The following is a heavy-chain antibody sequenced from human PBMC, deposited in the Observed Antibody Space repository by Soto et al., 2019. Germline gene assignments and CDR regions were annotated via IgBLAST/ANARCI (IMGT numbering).Heavy chain of an antibody. J-gene: IGHJ4*02. Sequence: QVELVESGGGVVQPGMSLRLSCAASGFTFNTFGMHWVRQAPGKGPEWVALLWYDGSNKYYADSVKGRFTISRDNPRNTLYLQLNNLRVEDTAVYYCARERAVTGGTYYFDRWGQGTLVTVSA. CDR1: GFTFNTFG. CDR2: LWYDGSNK. V-gene: IGHV3-33*01. D-gene: IGHD6-19*01. CDR3: ARERAVTGGTYYFDR.